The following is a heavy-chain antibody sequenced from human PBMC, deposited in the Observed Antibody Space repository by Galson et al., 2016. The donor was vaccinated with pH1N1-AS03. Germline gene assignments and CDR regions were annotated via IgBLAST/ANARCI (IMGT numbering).Heavy chain of an antibody. J-gene: IGHJ4*02. CDR1: GFTFSDYY. CDR2: ISSSSSYT. Sequence: SLRLSCAASGFTFSDYYMSWIRQAPGKGLEWISFISSSSSYTNYADSVKGRFTISRDNAKNSLFLQMNSLRDEDTAVYYCARSGDYYDSSGYYWGQQYYFDYWGQGTLVTVSS. V-gene: IGHV3-11*06. D-gene: IGHD3-22*01. CDR3: ARSGDYYDSSGYYWGQQYYFDY.